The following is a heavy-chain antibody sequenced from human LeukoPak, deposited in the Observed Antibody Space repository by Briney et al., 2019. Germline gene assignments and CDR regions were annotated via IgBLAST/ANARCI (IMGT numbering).Heavy chain of an antibody. V-gene: IGHV3-53*05. Sequence: PGGSLRLSCAAYGFSVSANYMSWVRQAPGKGLEWVSVIYSGGSTYYADSVKGRFTIPRGNSKNTLYLQMNSLRSEDTAVYYCARASLTVTPLFDYWGQGTLVTVSS. D-gene: IGHD4-17*01. CDR2: IYSGGST. J-gene: IGHJ4*02. CDR3: ARASLTVTPLFDY. CDR1: GFSVSANY.